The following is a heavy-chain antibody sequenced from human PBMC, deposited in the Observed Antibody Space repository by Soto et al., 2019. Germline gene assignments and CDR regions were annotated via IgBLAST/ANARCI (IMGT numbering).Heavy chain of an antibody. V-gene: IGHV1-69*01. CDR2: IIPISGTA. Sequence: HVQLVQSGAEVKKPGSSVKVSCKASGGTFSSYAFSCVRQAPGQGLESMGGIIPISGTANYAQKFQGRVTIIADESTSTAYMELSSLRTEDTAVYYCARSQGSSTSLEIYYYYYYGMDVWSQGTTVTVSS. D-gene: IGHD2-2*01. CDR1: GGTFSSYA. CDR3: ARSQGSSTSLEIYYYYYYGMDV. J-gene: IGHJ6*02.